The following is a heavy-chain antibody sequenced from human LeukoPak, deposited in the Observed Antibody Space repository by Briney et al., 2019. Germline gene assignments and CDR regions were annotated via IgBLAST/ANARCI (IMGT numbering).Heavy chain of an antibody. CDR3: TRPYYDFWSGYADNWFDP. J-gene: IGHJ5*02. D-gene: IGHD3-3*01. CDR2: INPNSGGT. CDR1: GYTFTGHY. V-gene: IGHV1-2*02. Sequence: GASVKVSCKASGYTFTGHYMYWVRQAPGQGLEWMGWINPNSGGTNYAQKFQGRVTMTRDTSISTAYMELSRLRSDDTAVYYCTRPYYDFWSGYADNWFDPWGQGTLVTVSS.